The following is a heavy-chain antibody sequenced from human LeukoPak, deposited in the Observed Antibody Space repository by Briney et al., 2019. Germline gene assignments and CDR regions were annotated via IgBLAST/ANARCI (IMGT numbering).Heavy chain of an antibody. Sequence: PGRSLRLSCAASEFTFSSYGMHWVRQAPGLGLEWVALIRYDGTNTYYADSVKGRFTVSRDNSKNTLYLQMNSLRAEDTAVYYCARDRDGMDVWGQGTTVTVS. CDR1: EFTFSSYG. CDR2: IRYDGTNT. J-gene: IGHJ6*02. V-gene: IGHV3-33*01. CDR3: ARDRDGMDV.